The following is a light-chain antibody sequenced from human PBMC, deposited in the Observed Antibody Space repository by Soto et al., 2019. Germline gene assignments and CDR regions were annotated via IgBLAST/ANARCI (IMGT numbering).Light chain of an antibody. CDR2: GAS. CDR1: ESISNNF. J-gene: IGKJ1*01. V-gene: IGKV3-20*01. CDR3: HQYGGSPPT. Sequence: EIVLTQSPGTLSLSPGESAALSCRASESISNNFLAWYQRKPGQAPRLLIYGASYRATDIPYRFSGSGSGTDFTLTITRLEPDDFAVYYCHQYGGSPPTFGQGTKVEVQ.